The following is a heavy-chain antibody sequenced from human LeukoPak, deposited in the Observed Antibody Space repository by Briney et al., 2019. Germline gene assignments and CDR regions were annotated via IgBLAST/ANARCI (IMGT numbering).Heavy chain of an antibody. V-gene: IGHV3-23*01. J-gene: IGHJ4*02. Sequence: GGSLRLSCAASRFTFSSYAMSWVRQAPGKGLEWVSGISGSGGSTNYADSVKGRFTISRDNSKNTLYLQMNSLRAEDTAVYYCAKERYSSSSELFFYILDYWGQGTLVTVSS. CDR2: ISGSGGST. CDR3: AKERYSSSSELFFYILDY. CDR1: RFTFSSYA. D-gene: IGHD6-6*01.